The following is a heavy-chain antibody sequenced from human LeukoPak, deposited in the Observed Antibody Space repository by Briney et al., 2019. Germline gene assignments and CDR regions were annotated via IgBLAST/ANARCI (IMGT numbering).Heavy chain of an antibody. D-gene: IGHD2-2*01. CDR2: IYPGDSDT. CDR1: GYSFSSYW. J-gene: IGHJ1*01. CDR3: ARQAVPVAKYFQH. V-gene: IGHV5-51*01. Sequence: GESLKISCQGSGYSFSSYWIGWVRQMPGKGLEWMGIIYPGDSDTRYSPSFQGQVTISADKSISTAYLQWSSLKASDTAMYYCARQAVPVAKYFQHWGQGTLVTVSS.